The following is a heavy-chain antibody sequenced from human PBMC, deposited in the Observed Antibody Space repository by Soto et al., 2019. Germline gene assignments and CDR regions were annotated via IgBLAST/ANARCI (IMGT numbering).Heavy chain of an antibody. V-gene: IGHV4-59*01. CDR3: ARAGAATLSDH. CDR1: GGSISSYY. CDR2: IYYSGST. Sequence: SETLSLTCTVSGGSISSYYWSWIRQPPGKGLEWIGYIYYSGSTNYNPSLKSRVTISVDTSKNQFSLKLSSVTAADTAVYYCARAGAATLSDHWGQGTLVTVSS. D-gene: IGHD2-15*01. J-gene: IGHJ4*02.